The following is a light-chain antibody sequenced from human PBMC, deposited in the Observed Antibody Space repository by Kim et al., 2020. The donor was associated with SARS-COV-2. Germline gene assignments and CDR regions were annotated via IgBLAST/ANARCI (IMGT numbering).Light chain of an antibody. V-gene: IGLV3-1*01. CDR1: KLGDKY. J-gene: IGLJ1*01. CDR2: QDT. CDR3: QAWDSSTGV. Sequence: SYELTQPPSVSVSPGQTASITCSGDKLGDKYASWYLQKPGQSPVLVIYQDTKRPSGIPERFSGSNSGNTAALTISGTQAMDEADYYCQAWDSSTGVFGTGTKVTVL.